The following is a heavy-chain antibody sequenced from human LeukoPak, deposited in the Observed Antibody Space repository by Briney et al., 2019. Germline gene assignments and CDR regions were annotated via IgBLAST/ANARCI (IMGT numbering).Heavy chain of an antibody. Sequence: PSETLSLTCTVSGGSISSSSYYWGWIRQPPGKGLEWIGSIYYSGSTYYNPSLKSRVTISVDTSKNQFSLKLSSVTAADTAVYYCARRRHKLLWFGELSWSWFDPWGQGTLVTVSS. CDR1: GGSISSSSYY. D-gene: IGHD3-10*01. CDR3: ARRRHKLLWFGELSWSWFDP. CDR2: IYYSGST. V-gene: IGHV4-39*07. J-gene: IGHJ5*02.